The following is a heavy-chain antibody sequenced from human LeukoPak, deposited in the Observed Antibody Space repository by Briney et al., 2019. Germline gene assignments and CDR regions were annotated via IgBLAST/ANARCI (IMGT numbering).Heavy chain of an antibody. CDR2: ISDSSRTI. D-gene: IGHD6-19*01. Sequence: GGSLRLSCAASGSTFSDYYMTWIRQAPGKGLQWLSFISDSSRTIYYADSVKGRFTISRDNAKNSLYLQMSSLRAEDTAIYYCARSSLPGRSGRTEYFQHWGQGALVTVSS. CDR3: ARSSLPGRSGRTEYFQH. CDR1: GSTFSDYY. V-gene: IGHV3-11*01. J-gene: IGHJ1*01.